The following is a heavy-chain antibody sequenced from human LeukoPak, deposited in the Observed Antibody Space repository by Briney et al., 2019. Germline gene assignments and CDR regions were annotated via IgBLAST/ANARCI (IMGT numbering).Heavy chain of an antibody. V-gene: IGHV4-59*08. Sequence: PSETPSLTCTVSGGSISSYYWSWIRQPPGKGLGWIGYIYYSGSTNYNPSLKSRVTISVDTSKNQFSLKLSSVTAADTAVYYCARGPDSSGWSDAFDIWGQGTLVTVSS. D-gene: IGHD6-19*01. CDR2: IYYSGST. J-gene: IGHJ3*02. CDR3: ARGPDSSGWSDAFDI. CDR1: GGSISSYY.